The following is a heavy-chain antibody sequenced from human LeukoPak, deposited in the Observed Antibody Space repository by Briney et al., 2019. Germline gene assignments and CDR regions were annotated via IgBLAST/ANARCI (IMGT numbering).Heavy chain of an antibody. Sequence: PGRSLRLSCAASGLTFSSYAMHWVRQAPGKGLEWVAVISYDGSNKYYADSVKGRFTISRDNSKNTLYLQMNSLRAEDTAVYYCARGWRGSGFDYWGQGTLVTVSS. CDR2: ISYDGSNK. CDR3: ARGWRGSGFDY. D-gene: IGHD3-3*01. V-gene: IGHV3-30-3*01. J-gene: IGHJ4*02. CDR1: GLTFSSYA.